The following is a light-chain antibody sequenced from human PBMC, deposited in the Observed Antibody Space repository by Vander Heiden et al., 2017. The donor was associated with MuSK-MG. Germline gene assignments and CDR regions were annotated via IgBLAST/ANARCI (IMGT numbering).Light chain of an antibody. V-gene: IGKV3-20*01. Sequence: TVLTQSPGPLSLSPGERATLSCRASQSVSSSYLAGYQQKPGQAPRLLIYGASSRATGIPDRVSGSGSGTDFTLTISRLEPEDFAVYYCQQYGSSPRRTFGQGTKVEIK. CDR2: GAS. J-gene: IGKJ1*01. CDR3: QQYGSSPRRT. CDR1: QSVSSSY.